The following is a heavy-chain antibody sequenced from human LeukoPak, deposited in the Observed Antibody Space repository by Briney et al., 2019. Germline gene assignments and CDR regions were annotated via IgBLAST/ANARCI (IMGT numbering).Heavy chain of an antibody. Sequence: PSETLSLTCTVSGGSISSYYWSWIRQPPGKGLEWIGYIYYSGSTNYNPPLKSRVTISVDTSKNQFSLKLSSVTAADTAVYYCARHRSLWWPYFDYWGQGTLVTVSS. V-gene: IGHV4-59*08. J-gene: IGHJ4*02. CDR3: ARHRSLWWPYFDY. CDR1: GGSISSYY. CDR2: IYYSGST. D-gene: IGHD2-21*01.